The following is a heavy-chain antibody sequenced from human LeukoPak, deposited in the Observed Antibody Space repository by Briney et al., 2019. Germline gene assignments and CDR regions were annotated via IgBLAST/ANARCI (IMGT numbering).Heavy chain of an antibody. CDR1: GFTFSSYA. Sequence: PGGSLRLSCAASGFTFSSYAMHWVRQAPGKGLEWVAVISYDGGNKYYADSVKGRFTISRDNSKNTLYLQMNSLRAEDTAVYYCARESAAAYYGMDVWGQGTTVTVSS. CDR3: ARESAAAYYGMDV. J-gene: IGHJ6*02. D-gene: IGHD6-13*01. CDR2: ISYDGGNK. V-gene: IGHV3-30-3*01.